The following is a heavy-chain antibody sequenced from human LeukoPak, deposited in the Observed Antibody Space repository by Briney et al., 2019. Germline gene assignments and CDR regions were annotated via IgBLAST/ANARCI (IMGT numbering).Heavy chain of an antibody. V-gene: IGHV3-21*01. Sequence: PGGSLTLSCAASGSYLSRNYMNWVRQAPGKGLEWVSSISNDANFIYYADSLKGRFTLSRDNARNSLYLQMNSLAVEDTAVYYCTTPAAGPSAEYSQYWGRGTLVTVSS. D-gene: IGHD6-13*01. CDR3: TTPAAGPSAEYSQY. CDR1: GSYLSRNY. CDR2: ISNDANFI. J-gene: IGHJ1*01.